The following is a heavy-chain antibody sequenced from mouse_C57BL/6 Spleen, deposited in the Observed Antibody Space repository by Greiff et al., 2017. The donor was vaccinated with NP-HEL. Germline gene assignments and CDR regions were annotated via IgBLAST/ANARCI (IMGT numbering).Heavy chain of an antibody. CDR1: GYAFSSSW. CDR2: IYPGDGDT. V-gene: IGHV1-82*01. J-gene: IGHJ4*01. Sequence: QVQLQQSGPELVKPGASVKISCKASGYAFSSSWMNWVKQRPGKGLEWIGRIYPGDGDTNYNGKFKGKATLTADKSSSTAYMQLSSLTSEDSAVYFCARWDTTVRAMDYWGQGTSVTVSS. CDR3: ARWDTTVRAMDY. D-gene: IGHD1-1*01.